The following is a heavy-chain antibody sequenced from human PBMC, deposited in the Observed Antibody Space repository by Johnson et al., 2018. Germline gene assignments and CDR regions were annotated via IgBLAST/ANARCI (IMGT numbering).Heavy chain of an antibody. J-gene: IGHJ3*01. CDR2: IGTAGDT. CDR3: ADPGGASYVLYS. CDR1: GFTFSSYD. D-gene: IGHD3-10*02. Sequence: EVQLVESGGGLVQPGGSLRLSCAASGFTFSSYDMHWVRQATGKGPEWVSGIGTAGDTYYPGSVKGRFTISRDNSKNTLYLQMDSLRAEDTAVYYWADPGGASYVLYSGGQGTMVTVSS. V-gene: IGHV3-13*01.